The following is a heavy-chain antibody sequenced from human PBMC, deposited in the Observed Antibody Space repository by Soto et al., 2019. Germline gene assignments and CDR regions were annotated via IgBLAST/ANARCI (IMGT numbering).Heavy chain of an antibody. Sequence: SESLSLTCTVSGGSISSYYWSWIRQPPGKGLEWIGYIYYSGSTNYNPSLKSRVTISVDTSKNQFSLKLSSVTAADTAVYYCARGGSCSSYYYYYGMAVWGQGTTVTVSS. J-gene: IGHJ6*02. CDR1: GGSISSYY. D-gene: IGHD6-6*01. V-gene: IGHV4-59*01. CDR2: IYYSGST. CDR3: ARGGSCSSYYYYYGMAV.